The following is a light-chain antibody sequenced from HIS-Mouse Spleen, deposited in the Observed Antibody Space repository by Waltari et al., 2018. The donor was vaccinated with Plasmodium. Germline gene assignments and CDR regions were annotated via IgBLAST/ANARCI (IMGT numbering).Light chain of an antibody. CDR2: EDS. CDR1: AMPKKY. V-gene: IGLV3-10*01. Sequence: SYELPQPPSVSVSTGQTARITCSGAAMPKKYAYWYQQKAGQAPVLVIYEDSQRPSGIPERFSGSSSGTMATLTISGAQVEDEADYYCYSTDSSGNHRVFGGGTKLTVL. CDR3: YSTDSSGNHRV. J-gene: IGLJ3*02.